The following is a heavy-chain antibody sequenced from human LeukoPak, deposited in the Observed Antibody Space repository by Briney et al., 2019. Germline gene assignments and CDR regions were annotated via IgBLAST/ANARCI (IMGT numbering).Heavy chain of an antibody. CDR2: INTNTGNP. V-gene: IGHV7-4-1*02. CDR3: ARDHCSGGSCSYYYYYGMDV. D-gene: IGHD2-15*01. Sequence: GASVKVSCKASGYTFTSYAMNWVRQAPGQGLEWMGWINTNTGNPTYAQGFTGWFVFSLDTSVSTAYLQISSLKAEDTAVYYCARDHCSGGSCSYYYYYGMDVWGQGTTVTVSS. J-gene: IGHJ6*02. CDR1: GYTFTSYA.